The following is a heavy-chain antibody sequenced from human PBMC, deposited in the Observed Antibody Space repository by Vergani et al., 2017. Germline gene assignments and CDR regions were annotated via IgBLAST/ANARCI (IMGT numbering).Heavy chain of an antibody. CDR3: ARHRGSVVFFPSSYFYWMDV. J-gene: IGHJ6*02. V-gene: IGHV4-38-2*01. CDR1: DSSIMTNPY. D-gene: IGHD3-9*01. CDR2: IHHSGDT. Sequence: QVQLQESGPGLVKPSETLTLTCDVSDSSIMTNPYWGWFRQSPGKGLEWIGCIHHSGDTHYNSSLKSRVSISIVSSSKFSLSLTSVTAADTAIYYCARHRGSVVFFPSSYFYWMDVWGHGTTVTVSS.